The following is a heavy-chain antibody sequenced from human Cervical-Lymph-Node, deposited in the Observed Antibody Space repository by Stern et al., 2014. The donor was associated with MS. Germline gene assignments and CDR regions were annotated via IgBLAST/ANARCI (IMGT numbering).Heavy chain of an antibody. CDR2: IHSSGWT. CDR1: GDSIRNHY. Sequence: QVQLQESGPGLVKPSETLSLTCTVSGDSIRNHYWSWIRQPPGKGLEWIGKIHSSGWTNSHPSLKSRVTITLDTYKKQFSLKLTSVTAADTAVYYCARLDNDQGGAFFEYWGQGSVVAVSP. CDR3: ARLDNDQGGAFFEY. J-gene: IGHJ4*02. D-gene: IGHD2-21*01. V-gene: IGHV4-4*09.